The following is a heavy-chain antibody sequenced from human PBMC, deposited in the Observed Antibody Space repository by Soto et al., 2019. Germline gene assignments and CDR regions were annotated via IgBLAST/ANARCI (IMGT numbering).Heavy chain of an antibody. V-gene: IGHV3-33*01. J-gene: IGHJ4*02. D-gene: IGHD6-19*01. CDR1: GFTFSSYG. CDR3: ARGSPYYSSGWYYFDY. CDR2: IWYDGSNK. Sequence: QPGGSLRLSCAASGFTFSSYGMHWVRQAPGKGLEWVAVIWYDGSNKYYADSVKGRFTISRDNSKNTLYLQMNSLRAEDTAVYYCARGSPYYSSGWYYFDYWGQGTLVTVSS.